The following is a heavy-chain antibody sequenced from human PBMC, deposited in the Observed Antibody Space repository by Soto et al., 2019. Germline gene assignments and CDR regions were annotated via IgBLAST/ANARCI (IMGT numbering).Heavy chain of an antibody. CDR1: RYTFTGYY. Sequence: GASVKVSCKASRYTFTGYYMHWVRQAHGQGLEWMGWINPNSGGTNYAQKFQGWVTMTRDTSISTAYMELSRLRSDDTAVYYCARDGVSVDTDMADYYYYYGMEVWGQGTTVTVSS. V-gene: IGHV1-2*04. D-gene: IGHD5-18*01. CDR2: INPNSGGT. CDR3: ARDGVSVDTDMADYYYYYGMEV. J-gene: IGHJ6*02.